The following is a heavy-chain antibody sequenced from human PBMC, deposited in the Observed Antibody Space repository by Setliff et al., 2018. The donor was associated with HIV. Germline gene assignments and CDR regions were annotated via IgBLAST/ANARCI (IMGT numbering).Heavy chain of an antibody. CDR2: IDNNGSST. V-gene: IGHV3-74*01. CDR3: ARGGSYSPGDY. CDR1: GFTFSNYW. J-gene: IGHJ4*02. Sequence: PGGSLRLSCAASGFTFSNYWMHWVRQAPGKGLEWVSRIDNNGSSTDYADSVRGRFTISRDNAKNTLYLEMNSLRAEDTAVYYCARGGSYSPGDYWGQGTLVTVSS. D-gene: IGHD1-26*01.